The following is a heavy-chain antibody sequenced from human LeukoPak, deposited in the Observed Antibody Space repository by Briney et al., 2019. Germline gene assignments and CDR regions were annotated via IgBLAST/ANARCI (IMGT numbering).Heavy chain of an antibody. D-gene: IGHD2-8*01. CDR2: IYHRGRT. J-gene: IGHJ3*02. V-gene: IGHV4-39*07. CDR3: AREGRDFDIVLMRYEEPSHFDI. CDR1: GDSISSNSDY. Sequence: SETLSLTCSVSGDSISSNSDYWGWIRQPPGKGLEWIGNIYHRGRTNYNPSLKSRVTISADTSKNQFSLKLSSVTAADTAVYYCAREGRDFDIVLMRYEEPSHFDIWGQGTMVTVSS.